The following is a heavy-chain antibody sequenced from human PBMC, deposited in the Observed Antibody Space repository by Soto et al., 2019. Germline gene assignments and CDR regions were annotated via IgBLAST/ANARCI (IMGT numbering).Heavy chain of an antibody. Sequence: PSETLSLTCAVYGGSFSGYYWSWIRQPPGKGLEWIGEINHSGSTNYNPSLKSRVTISVDTSKNQFSLKLSSVTAADTAVYYCARDGIVVVPAAIDPGAAGTWFDPWGQETLVTVSS. J-gene: IGHJ5*02. CDR3: ARDGIVVVPAAIDPGAAGTWFDP. CDR2: INHSGST. V-gene: IGHV4-34*01. CDR1: GGSFSGYY. D-gene: IGHD2-2*02.